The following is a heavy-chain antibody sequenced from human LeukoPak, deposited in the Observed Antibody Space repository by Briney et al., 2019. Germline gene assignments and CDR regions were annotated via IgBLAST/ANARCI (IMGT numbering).Heavy chain of an antibody. CDR1: GFTFSDYY. CDR2: ISSSGSTI. J-gene: IGHJ5*02. V-gene: IGHV3-11*01. Sequence: GGSLRLSCAASGFTFSDYYMSWIRQAPGKGLEWVSYISSSGSTIYYADSVKGRFTISRDNAKISLYLQMNSLRAEDTAVYYCARIFTADCSGGSCYSGWFDPWGQGTLVTVSS. D-gene: IGHD2-15*01. CDR3: ARIFTADCSGGSCYSGWFDP.